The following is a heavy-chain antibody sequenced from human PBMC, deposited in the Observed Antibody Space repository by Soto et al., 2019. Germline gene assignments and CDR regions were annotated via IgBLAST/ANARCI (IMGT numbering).Heavy chain of an antibody. CDR3: ARAEDIVVVPAAKAWFDP. D-gene: IGHD2-2*01. Sequence: ASVKVSCKASGYTFTSYAMHWVRQAPGQRLEWMGWINAGNGNTKYSQKFQGRVTITRDTSASTAYMELSSLRSEDTAVYYCARAEDIVVVPAAKAWFDPWGQGTLVTVSS. V-gene: IGHV1-3*01. J-gene: IGHJ5*02. CDR2: INAGNGNT. CDR1: GYTFTSYA.